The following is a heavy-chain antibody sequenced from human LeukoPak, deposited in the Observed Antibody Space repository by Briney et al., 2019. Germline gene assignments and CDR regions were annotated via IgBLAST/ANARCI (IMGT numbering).Heavy chain of an antibody. Sequence: GGSLRLSCAASGFTFSSYEMNWVRQAPGKGLEWVSYISSSGSTIYYADSVKGRFTISRGNAKNSLYLQMNSLRAEDTAVYYCARWGITIFGVEDYWGQGTLVTVSS. CDR1: GFTFSSYE. V-gene: IGHV3-48*03. D-gene: IGHD3-3*01. J-gene: IGHJ4*02. CDR2: ISSSGSTI. CDR3: ARWGITIFGVEDY.